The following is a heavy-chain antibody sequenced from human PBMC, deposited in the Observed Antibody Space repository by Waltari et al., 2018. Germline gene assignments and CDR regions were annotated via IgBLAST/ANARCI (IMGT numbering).Heavy chain of an antibody. V-gene: IGHV4-61*09. CDR3: AASTVFGVVVDY. J-gene: IGHJ4*02. CDR1: GVSVSSGSFY. D-gene: IGHD3-3*01. CDR2: SVLGRT. Sequence: QVYLQESGPGLVEPSQTLSLTCRVFGVSVSSGSFYWTWFRQPAGKELEWVEYSVLGRTNYNPHLKSRVNISVDTSKNQFSLNLSSVTAADTAVYFCAASTVFGVVVDYWGQGTPVTVSS.